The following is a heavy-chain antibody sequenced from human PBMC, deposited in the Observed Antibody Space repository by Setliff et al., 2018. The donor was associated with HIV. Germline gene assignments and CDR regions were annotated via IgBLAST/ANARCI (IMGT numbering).Heavy chain of an antibody. CDR1: GYTLTELS. CDR3: ATVSHTNVAAHDAFDI. Sequence: ASVKVSCKVSGYTLTELSRHWVRQAPGKGLEWMGGFDPEDGNTIYAQKFQGRVTMTADTSTDTDYMELSSLRSEDTAVYYCATVSHTNVAAHDAFDIWGQGTMVTVSS. V-gene: IGHV1-24*01. J-gene: IGHJ3*02. D-gene: IGHD6-19*01. CDR2: FDPEDGNT.